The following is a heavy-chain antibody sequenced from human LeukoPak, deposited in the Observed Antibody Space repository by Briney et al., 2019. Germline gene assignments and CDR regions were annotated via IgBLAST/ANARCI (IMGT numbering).Heavy chain of an antibody. CDR2: ISTSGSDI. J-gene: IGHJ5*02. CDR3: ARGYCSGGSCYWNWFDP. CDR1: GFIFSDYS. V-gene: IGHV3-21*01. Sequence: EGSLRLSCAASGFIFSDYSMSWVRQAPGQGPEWVSSISTSGSDIYYGDSVKGRFTISRDNAKNSLYLQMNSLRADDTAVYYCARGYCSGGSCYWNWFDPWGQGTLVTVSS. D-gene: IGHD2-15*01.